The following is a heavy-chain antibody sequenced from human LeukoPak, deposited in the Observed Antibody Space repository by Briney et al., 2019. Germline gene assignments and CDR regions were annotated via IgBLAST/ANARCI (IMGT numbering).Heavy chain of an antibody. J-gene: IGHJ5*02. CDR3: ARDSPKQYCSSTSCYTRLYNWFDP. CDR2: ISAYNGNT. V-gene: IGHV1-18*01. Sequence: ASVKVSCKASGYTFTSYGISWVRQAPGQGLEWMGWISAYNGNTNYAQKLQGRVTMTTDTSTSTAYMELSSLGSEDTAVYYCARDSPKQYCSSTSCYTRLYNWFDPWGQGTLVTVSS. D-gene: IGHD2-2*02. CDR1: GYTFTSYG.